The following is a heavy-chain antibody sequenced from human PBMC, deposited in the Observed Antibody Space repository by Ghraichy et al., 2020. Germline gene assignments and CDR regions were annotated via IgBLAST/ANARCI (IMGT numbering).Heavy chain of an antibody. V-gene: IGHV4-34*01. CDR1: GGSFSGYY. CDR3: ARLVRGDILTGYYRDY. Sequence: SETLSLTCAVYGGSFSGYYWSWIRQPPGKGLEWIGEINHSGSTNYNPSLKSRVTISVDTSKNQFSLKLSSVTAADTAVYYCARLVRGDILTGYYRDYWGQGTLVTVSS. CDR2: INHSGST. D-gene: IGHD3-9*01. J-gene: IGHJ4*02.